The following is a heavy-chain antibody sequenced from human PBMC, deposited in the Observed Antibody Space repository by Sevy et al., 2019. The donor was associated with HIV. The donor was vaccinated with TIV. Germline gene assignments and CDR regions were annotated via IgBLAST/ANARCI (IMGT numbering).Heavy chain of an antibody. V-gene: IGHV3-23*01. CDR1: GFTFSSYA. J-gene: IGHJ6*03. D-gene: IGHD6-13*01. Sequence: GGSLRLSCAASGFTFSSYAMSWVRQAPGKGLEWVSAISGSGGSTYYADSVKGRFTISRANPKNTLYLQMNSLRAEDTAVYYCATEQQPPYYYMDVWGKGTTVTVSS. CDR3: ATEQQPPYYYMDV. CDR2: ISGSGGST.